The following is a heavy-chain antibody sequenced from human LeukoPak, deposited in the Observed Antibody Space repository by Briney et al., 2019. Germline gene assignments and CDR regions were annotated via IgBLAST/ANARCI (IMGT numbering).Heavy chain of an antibody. Sequence: PETLSLTCTVSGGSISSSSYYWGWIRQPPGKGLEWTGSIYYSGSTYYNPSLKSRVTISVDTSKNQFSLKLSSVTAADTAVYYCARVGIAAAGFDYWGQGTLVTVSS. CDR2: IYYSGST. V-gene: IGHV4-39*07. J-gene: IGHJ4*02. CDR1: GGSISSSSYY. CDR3: ARVGIAAAGFDY. D-gene: IGHD6-13*01.